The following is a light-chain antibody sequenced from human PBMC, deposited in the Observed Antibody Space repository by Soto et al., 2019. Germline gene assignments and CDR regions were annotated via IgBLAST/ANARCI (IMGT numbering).Light chain of an antibody. Sequence: EIVLTQSPATLSLSPGERATLSCRASQSVSSYLAWYQQKPGQAPRLLIYDASNRATGIPARFIGSGSGTDFTLTIISLEPEDFSVYYCQQRSNWPMYTFGQGTKLEIK. CDR2: DAS. CDR3: QQRSNWPMYT. CDR1: QSVSSY. J-gene: IGKJ2*01. V-gene: IGKV3-11*01.